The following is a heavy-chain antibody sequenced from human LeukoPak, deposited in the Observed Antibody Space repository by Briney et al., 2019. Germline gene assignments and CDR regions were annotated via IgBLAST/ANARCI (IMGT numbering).Heavy chain of an antibody. CDR1: GYSISSGHY. CDR3: ARQLLPDY. D-gene: IGHD1-26*01. J-gene: IGHJ4*02. V-gene: IGHV4-38-2*01. CDR2: IYHSGST. Sequence: SETLSLTCAVSGYSISSGHYWGWIRQPPGKGLEWIGSIYHSGSTYYNPSLKSRVTISVDTSKNQFSLKLSSVTAADTAVYYCARQLLPDYWGQGTLVTVSS.